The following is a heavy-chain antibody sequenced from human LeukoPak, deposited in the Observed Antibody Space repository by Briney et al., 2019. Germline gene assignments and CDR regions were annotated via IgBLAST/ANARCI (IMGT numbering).Heavy chain of an antibody. CDR1: GFTFSSYG. Sequence: PGGSLRLSCAASGFTFSSYGMHWVRQAPGKGLEWVAFIRYDGSNKYYADSVKGRFTISRDNSKNTLYLQMNSLRAEDTAVYYCAKDRVDTAMVGVYFDYWGQGTLVTASS. D-gene: IGHD5-18*01. J-gene: IGHJ4*02. CDR2: IRYDGSNK. V-gene: IGHV3-30*02. CDR3: AKDRVDTAMVGVYFDY.